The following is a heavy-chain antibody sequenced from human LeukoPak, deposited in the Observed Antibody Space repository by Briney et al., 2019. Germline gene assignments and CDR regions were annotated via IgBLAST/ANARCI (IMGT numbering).Heavy chain of an antibody. CDR1: GFTFSSYA. V-gene: IGHV3-23*01. CDR2: ISGSGGST. D-gene: IGHD2-2*01. J-gene: IGHJ4*02. Sequence: GGSLRLSCAASGFTFSSYAMSWVRQAPGKGLEWVSAISGSGGSTYYADSVKGRFTISRDNSKNTLYLQMTSLRPEDTAIYYCARDLVVVPAAYYWGQGILVTVFS. CDR3: ARDLVVVPAAYY.